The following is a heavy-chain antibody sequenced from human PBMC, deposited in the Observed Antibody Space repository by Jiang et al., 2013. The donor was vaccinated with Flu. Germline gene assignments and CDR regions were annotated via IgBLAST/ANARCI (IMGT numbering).Heavy chain of an antibody. CDR1: GGSISSYY. Sequence: GSGLVKPSETLSLTCTVSGGSISSYYWSWIRQPPGKGLEWIGYIYYSGSTNYNPSLKSRVTISVDTSKNQFSLKLSSVTAADTAVYYCARDGEVDTAMVLKYWGQGTLVTVSS. J-gene: IGHJ4*02. V-gene: IGHV4-59*01. CDR3: ARDGEVDTAMVLKY. D-gene: IGHD5-18*01. CDR2: IYYSGST.